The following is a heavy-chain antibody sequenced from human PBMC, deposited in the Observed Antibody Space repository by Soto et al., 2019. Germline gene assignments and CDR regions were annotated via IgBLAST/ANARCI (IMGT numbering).Heavy chain of an antibody. V-gene: IGHV4-4*02. J-gene: IGHJ6*02. Sequence: QVQLQESGPGLVKPSGTLSLTCAVSGGSISSSNWWSWVRQPPGKGLEWIGEIYHSGSTNYNPSLKSRGTISVDKSKHQFSLKLRSVIAADTAVYYWARVSGSYYYGMDVWGQGTRVTVSS. CDR3: ARVSGSYYYGMDV. CDR1: GGSISSSNW. CDR2: IYHSGST. D-gene: IGHD1-26*01.